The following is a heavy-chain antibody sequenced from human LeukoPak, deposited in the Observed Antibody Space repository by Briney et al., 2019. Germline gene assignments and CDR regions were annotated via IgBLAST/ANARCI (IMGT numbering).Heavy chain of an antibody. D-gene: IGHD6-13*01. CDR1: GGSISSYY. Sequence: PSETLSLNCTVSGGSISSYYWSWIRQPPGKGLEWIGYIYYSGSTNYNPSLKSRVTISVDTSKNQFSLKLSSVTAADTAVYYCARDQSIAAAGTNAFDIWGQGTMVTVSS. V-gene: IGHV4-59*01. J-gene: IGHJ3*02. CDR2: IYYSGST. CDR3: ARDQSIAAAGTNAFDI.